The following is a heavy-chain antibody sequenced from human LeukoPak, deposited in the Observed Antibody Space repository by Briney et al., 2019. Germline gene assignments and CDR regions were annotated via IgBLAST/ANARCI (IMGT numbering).Heavy chain of an antibody. CDR1: GGSFSGYY. Sequence: SETLSLTCAVYGGSFSGYYWSWIRQPPGKGLEWIGEISHSGSTNYNPSLKSRVTISVDTSKNQFSLKLSSVTAADTAVYYCARVPGATQTFDYWGQGTLVTVSS. CDR2: ISHSGST. CDR3: ARVPGATQTFDY. V-gene: IGHV4-34*01. D-gene: IGHD3-10*01. J-gene: IGHJ4*02.